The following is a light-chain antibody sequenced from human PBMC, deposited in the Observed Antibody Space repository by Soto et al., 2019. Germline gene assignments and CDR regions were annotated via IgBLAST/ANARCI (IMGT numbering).Light chain of an antibody. V-gene: IGKV1-39*01. CDR1: QSISDY. CDR2: AAS. CDR3: QQSYSMPRT. J-gene: IGKJ2*01. Sequence: DIQMTQSPSSLSAFVGDRVTITCRASQSISDYLNWYQQKPGKAPKLLIYAASSLQSGVPSRFSGSGSGTDFTLTFSSLQPEDFATYYCQQSYSMPRTFGQGTKLEI.